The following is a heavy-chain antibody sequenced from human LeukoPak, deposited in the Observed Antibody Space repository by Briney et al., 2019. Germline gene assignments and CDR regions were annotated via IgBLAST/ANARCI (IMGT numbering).Heavy chain of an antibody. D-gene: IGHD3-22*01. CDR1: GFTFSRYG. CDR3: ATDRDYYDSSGYYFDY. CDR2: ISYDGSSK. V-gene: IGHV3-30*03. Sequence: GGSLRLSCAASGFTFSRYGMHWVRQAPGKGPEWLTFISYDGSSKYYADSVKGRFTISRDSSKNTLYLQMNNLRAEDTAVYYCATDRDYYDSSGYYFDYWGQGTLVTVSS. J-gene: IGHJ4*02.